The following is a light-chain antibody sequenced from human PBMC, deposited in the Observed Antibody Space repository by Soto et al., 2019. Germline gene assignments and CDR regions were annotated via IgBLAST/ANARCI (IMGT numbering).Light chain of an antibody. CDR2: DAS. Sequence: DIQMTQSPSTLSASVGDRVTITCRASQPISSWLAWYHQKPGKAPKLLIYDASNLESGVPSRFSGSGSGTEFTLTISSLQPEDFATYYCLQHNSYPWTFGQGTKVDI. CDR1: QPISSW. V-gene: IGKV1-5*01. CDR3: LQHNSYPWT. J-gene: IGKJ1*01.